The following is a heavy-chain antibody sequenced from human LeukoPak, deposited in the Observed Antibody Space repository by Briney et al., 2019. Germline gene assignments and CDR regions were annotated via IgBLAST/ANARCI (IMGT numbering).Heavy chain of an antibody. CDR1: GFNFSSYW. D-gene: IGHD6-13*01. Sequence: PGGSLRLSCAASGFNFSSYWMSWVRHAPGKGLVWVSRINTDGSSTSYADSVKGRFTISRDNAKNTLYLQMNSLRAEDTAVYYCARDQFSYSSLVDIWGQGTMVTVSS. CDR3: ARDQFSYSSLVDI. J-gene: IGHJ3*02. V-gene: IGHV3-74*01. CDR2: INTDGSST.